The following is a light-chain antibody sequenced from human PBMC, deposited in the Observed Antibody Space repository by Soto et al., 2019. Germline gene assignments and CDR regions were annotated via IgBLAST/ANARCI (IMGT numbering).Light chain of an antibody. Sequence: QSVLTQPPCASGSPGQSVTISCTGTSSDVGGYNYVSWYQQHPGKAPKLMIFEVNKRPSGVPDRFSGSKSGNTASLTVSGLQTEDEADYYCTSFAGINNFVVFGGGTKLTVL. CDR3: TSFAGINNFVV. J-gene: IGLJ2*01. CDR2: EVN. CDR1: SSDVGGYNY. V-gene: IGLV2-8*01.